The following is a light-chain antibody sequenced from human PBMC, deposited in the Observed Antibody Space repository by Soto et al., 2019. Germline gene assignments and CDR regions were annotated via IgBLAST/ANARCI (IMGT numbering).Light chain of an antibody. CDR3: NQFGYSPRT. J-gene: IGKJ1*01. Sequence: IVLTQSPGTLSLSPGETATLSCRASQTVNSDYLAWFQQRPGQAPRLLIFATSRRATDIPDRFSGSGSGKDFTLAIRRLEPEDFAVYYCNQFGYSPRTFGQGNKVEIX. V-gene: IGKV3-20*01. CDR2: ATS. CDR1: QTVNSDY.